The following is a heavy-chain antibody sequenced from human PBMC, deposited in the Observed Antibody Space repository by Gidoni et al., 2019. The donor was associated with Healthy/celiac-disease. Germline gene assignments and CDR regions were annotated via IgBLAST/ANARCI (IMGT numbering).Heavy chain of an antibody. V-gene: IGHV3-66*01. CDR1: GFTVSSNY. J-gene: IGHJ6*02. CDR2: IDSGGST. CDR3: ARDLIIRDSSGYYSTGVNYYYGMDV. Sequence: EVQLVESGGGLVQPGGSLRLSCAASGFTVSSNYMSWVRQAPGKGLEWVSVIDSGGSTYYADSVKGRFTISRDNSKNTLYLQMNSLRAEDTAVYYCARDLIIRDSSGYYSTGVNYYYGMDVWGQGTTVTVSS. D-gene: IGHD3-22*01.